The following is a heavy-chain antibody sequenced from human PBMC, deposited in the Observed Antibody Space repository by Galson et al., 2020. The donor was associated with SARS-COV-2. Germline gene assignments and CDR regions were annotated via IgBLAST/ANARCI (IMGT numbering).Heavy chain of an antibody. Sequence: GGSLRLSCAASGFTFRSVAMSWVRQAPGKGLEWVSVISGSGGRRYYADSVKGRFIISRDNSENTLYLEMNNLRADDTAVYFCAKDEKAEYKFLTGFYFYYSGLDVWGRGTTVSVSS. CDR3: AKDEKAEYKFLTGFYFYYSGLDV. J-gene: IGHJ6*02. CDR2: ISGSGGRR. V-gene: IGHV3-23*01. D-gene: IGHD3-9*01. CDR1: GFTFRSVA.